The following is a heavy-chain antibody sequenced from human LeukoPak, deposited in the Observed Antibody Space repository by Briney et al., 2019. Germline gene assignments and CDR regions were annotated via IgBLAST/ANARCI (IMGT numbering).Heavy chain of an antibody. CDR3: AKEGDYCSSSGCHKRGIDY. J-gene: IGHJ4*02. CDR2: IWYDGSHD. V-gene: IGHV3-33*06. Sequence: PVTSLRLSCAASGFTFSHYAMHWVRQAPGKGLEWVAVIWYDGSHDTYTDSVKGRFTVSRDNFKNALYLQMNSLRVEDTAVYYCAKEGDYCSSSGCHKRGIDYWGQGTLVTVSS. D-gene: IGHD2-2*01. CDR1: GFTFSHYA.